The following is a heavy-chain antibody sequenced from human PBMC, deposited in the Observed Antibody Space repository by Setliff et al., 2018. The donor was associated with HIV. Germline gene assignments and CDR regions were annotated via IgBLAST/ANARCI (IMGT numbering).Heavy chain of an antibody. CDR1: GGSASNSRYY. CDR3: ASRVYYYDSNNFLREEGFDP. J-gene: IGHJ5*02. CDR2: IHYNEKT. D-gene: IGHD3-22*01. Sequence: SETLSLTYTVSGGSASNSRYYWAWIRQPPGKGLEYIGSIHYNEKTYYNPSLKSRVTISIDTSKNQFSLNLTSVTAADTAVYYCASRVYYYDSNNFLREEGFDPWGQGTLVTVSS. V-gene: IGHV4-39*01.